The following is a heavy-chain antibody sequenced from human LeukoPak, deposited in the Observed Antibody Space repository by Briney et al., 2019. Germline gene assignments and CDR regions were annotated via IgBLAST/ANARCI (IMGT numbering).Heavy chain of an antibody. J-gene: IGHJ4*02. CDR1: GFAFSDYY. D-gene: IGHD4-11*01. V-gene: IGHV3-11*03. CDR3: ARGYSNYYFDY. Sequence: GGSLRLSCAASGFAFSDYYMSWIRQAPGKGLEWVSYISSSSSYTNYADSVKGRFTISRDNAKNSLYLQMNSLRAEYTAVYYCARGYSNYYFDYWGQGTLVTVSS. CDR2: ISSSSSYT.